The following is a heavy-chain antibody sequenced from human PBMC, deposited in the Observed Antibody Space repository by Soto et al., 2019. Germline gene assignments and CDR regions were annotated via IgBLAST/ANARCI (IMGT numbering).Heavy chain of an antibody. CDR3: ARVAADIASWLDP. J-gene: IGHJ5*02. V-gene: IGHV4-59*01. Sequence: PSETLSLTCTVPGDSISTYNWGWIRQPPGKGLEWIGCIYYSGVTNYNPSLKSRVTISVDTPKNQLSLKLNSVTAADTAVYYCARVAADIASWLDPWGQGTLVTVSS. CDR2: IYYSGVT. CDR1: GDSISTYN. D-gene: IGHD5-12*01.